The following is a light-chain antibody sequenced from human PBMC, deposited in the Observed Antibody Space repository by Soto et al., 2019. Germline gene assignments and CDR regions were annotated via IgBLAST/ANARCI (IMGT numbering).Light chain of an antibody. V-gene: IGLV1-40*01. J-gene: IGLJ2*01. CDR3: QSYDIRLSGHVV. CDR1: SSNIGAGYD. Sequence: QAVVTQPPSVSGAPGQRVTISCTGSSSNIGAGYDVHWYQQLPGTAPKLLIYGNSNRPSGVPDRFSGSKSGTSASLAITGLQAEDEADYYCQSYDIRLSGHVVFGGGTKLTVL. CDR2: GNS.